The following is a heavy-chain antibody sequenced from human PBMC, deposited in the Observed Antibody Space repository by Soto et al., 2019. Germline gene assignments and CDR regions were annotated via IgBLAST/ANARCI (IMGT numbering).Heavy chain of an antibody. V-gene: IGHV5-51*01. D-gene: IGHD2-2*02. Sequence: PGESLKISCKGSGYSFTSYWIGWVRQMPGEGLEWMGIIYLGDSDTRYSPSFQGQVTISADKSISTAYLQWSSLKASDTAMYYCARQTYCSSTSCYTVDSWGQGTLVTVSS. CDR3: ARQTYCSSTSCYTVDS. CDR1: GYSFTSYW. CDR2: IYLGDSDT. J-gene: IGHJ4*02.